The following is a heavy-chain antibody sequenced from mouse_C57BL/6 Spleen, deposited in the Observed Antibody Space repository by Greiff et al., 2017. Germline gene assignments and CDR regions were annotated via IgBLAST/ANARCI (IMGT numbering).Heavy chain of an antibody. Sequence: QVQLQQSGPELVKPGASVKISCKASGYAFSSAWMNWVKQRPGKGLEWIGRLYPGDGDTNYNGKFKGKATLTADKSSSTAYMQLSSLTSEDSAVYFCARGGNYYYYAMDYWGQGTSVTVSA. CDR1: GYAFSSAW. CDR3: ARGGNYYYYAMDY. D-gene: IGHD2-1*01. CDR2: LYPGDGDT. V-gene: IGHV1-82*01. J-gene: IGHJ4*01.